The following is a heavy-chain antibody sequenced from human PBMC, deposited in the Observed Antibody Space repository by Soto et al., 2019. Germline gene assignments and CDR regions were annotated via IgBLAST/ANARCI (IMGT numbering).Heavy chain of an antibody. Sequence: SETLSLTCTVSGGSISSYYWSWIRQPPGKGLEWIGYIYYSGSTNYNPSLKSRVTISVDTSKNHFSLKLSSVTAADTAVYYCARVWSGYDSYFYYYYGMDVWGQGTTVTVSS. D-gene: IGHD5-12*01. V-gene: IGHV4-59*01. CDR1: GGSISSYY. J-gene: IGHJ6*02. CDR3: ARVWSGYDSYFYYYYGMDV. CDR2: IYYSGST.